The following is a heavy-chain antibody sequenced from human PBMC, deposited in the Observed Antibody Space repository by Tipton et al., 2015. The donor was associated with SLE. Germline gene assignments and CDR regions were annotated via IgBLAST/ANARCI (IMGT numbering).Heavy chain of an antibody. Sequence: QSGAEVKKPGESLKISCQGSGYRFTSYWIGWVRQMPGKGLEWMGIVDPGDFEARYSPSFQGQVTISVDKSISTAYLQWNTLKASDTAMYYCARQDDTSGYPDCWGQGTLVTVSS. V-gene: IGHV5-51*01. CDR2: VDPGDFEA. J-gene: IGHJ4*02. CDR1: GYRFTSYW. D-gene: IGHD3-22*01. CDR3: ARQDDTSGYPDC.